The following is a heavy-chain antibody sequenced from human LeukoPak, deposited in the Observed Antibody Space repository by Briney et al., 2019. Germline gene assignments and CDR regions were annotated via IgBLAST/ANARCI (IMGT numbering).Heavy chain of an antibody. CDR2: IYHSGNT. Sequence: SETLSLTCTVSGGSISSSYWSWIRQPPGKGLEWIGHIYHSGNTNYHPSLKSRVAISVDTSKNQFSLKLSSVTAADTAVYYCARGRRSSSWYRLGDYYMDVWGKGTTVTISS. CDR3: ARGRRSSSWYRLGDYYMDV. D-gene: IGHD6-13*01. V-gene: IGHV4-59*01. J-gene: IGHJ6*03. CDR1: GGSISSSY.